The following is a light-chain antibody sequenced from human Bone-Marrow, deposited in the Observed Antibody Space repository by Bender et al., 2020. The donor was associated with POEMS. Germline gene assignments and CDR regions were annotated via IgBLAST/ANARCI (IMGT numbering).Light chain of an antibody. V-gene: IGLV2-14*03. J-gene: IGLJ2*01. CDR1: SSDVGGYNY. CDR2: DVN. Sequence: QSALTQPASVSGSPGQSITISCTGTSSDVGGYNYVSWYQQHPGKAPKLMIYDVNNRPSGVSNRFSASKSGNTASLTISGLQAEDEADYYCILYAVTTWIFGGGTKLTVL. CDR3: ILYAVTTWI.